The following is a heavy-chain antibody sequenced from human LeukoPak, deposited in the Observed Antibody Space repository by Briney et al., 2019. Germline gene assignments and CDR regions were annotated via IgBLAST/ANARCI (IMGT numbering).Heavy chain of an antibody. V-gene: IGHV1-2*02. CDR3: ARDLFRGSTNYGMDV. Sequence: GASVKLSCKASGYTFTGYYMYWVRQARGQGLEWMGWINPNSGGTNYAQKFQGRVTMTRDTSISTAYMELSRLRSDDTAVYYCARDLFRGSTNYGMDVWGQGTTVTVSS. J-gene: IGHJ6*02. D-gene: IGHD3-10*01. CDR2: INPNSGGT. CDR1: GYTFTGYY.